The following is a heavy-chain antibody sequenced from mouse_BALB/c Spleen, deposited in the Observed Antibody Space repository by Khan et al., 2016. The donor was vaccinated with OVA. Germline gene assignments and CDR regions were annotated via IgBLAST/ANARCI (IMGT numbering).Heavy chain of an antibody. CDR3: ARKDYYDYDPFPY. Sequence: EVKLLESGPGLVKPSQSLSLTCTVTGYSITSEYTWYWIRQFPGNKLEWMGFISYSGNTRYNPSLKSRISITRDTSKNQFFLQLNSVTSEDTATYYCARKDYYDYDPFPYWGQGTLVTVSA. D-gene: IGHD2-4*01. J-gene: IGHJ3*01. V-gene: IGHV3-2*02. CDR1: GYSITSEYT. CDR2: ISYSGNT.